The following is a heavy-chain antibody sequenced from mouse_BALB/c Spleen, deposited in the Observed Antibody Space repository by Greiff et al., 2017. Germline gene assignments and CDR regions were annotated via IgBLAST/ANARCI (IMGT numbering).Heavy chain of an antibody. D-gene: IGHD1-2*01. J-gene: IGHJ4*01. CDR1: GYAFSSSW. Sequence: QVQLQQSGPELVKPGASVKISCKASGYAFSSSWMNWVKQRPGQGLEWIGRIYPGDGDTNYNGKFKGKATLTADKSSSTAYMQLSSLTSVDSAVYFCARSITTATDAMDYWGQGTSVTVSS. CDR2: IYPGDGDT. CDR3: ARSITTATDAMDY. V-gene: IGHV1-82*01.